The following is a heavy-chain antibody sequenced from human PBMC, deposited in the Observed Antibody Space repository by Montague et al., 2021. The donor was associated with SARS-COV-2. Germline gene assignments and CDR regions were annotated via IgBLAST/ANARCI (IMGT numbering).Heavy chain of an antibody. D-gene: IGHD2-2*02. CDR2: INHSGSA. Sequence: SETLSLTCAVYGGSFSGYYWNWIRQPPGKGLEWIGEINHSGSANXNPSLKRRVTISVDTSKNQFSLKLNFVTAADTAVYYCARLGEGVVPAPILGVGPYYSYSYMDVWGKGATVTVSS. V-gene: IGHV4-34*01. CDR1: GGSFSGYY. J-gene: IGHJ6*03. CDR3: ARLGEGVVPAPILGVGPYYSYSYMDV.